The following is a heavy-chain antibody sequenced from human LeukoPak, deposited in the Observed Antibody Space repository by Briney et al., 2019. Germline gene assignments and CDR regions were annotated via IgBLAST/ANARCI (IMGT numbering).Heavy chain of an antibody. D-gene: IGHD2-15*01. J-gene: IGHJ5*02. CDR1: GGSISGGGYS. Sequence: SETLSLTCAVSGGSISGGGYSWSWIRQPPGKGLEWIGYIYHSGSTYYNPSLKSRVTISVDRSKNQFSLNLSSVTAADTAVYYCAREGYCSGGSCDNWFDPWGQGTLVTVSS. CDR3: AREGYCSGGSCDNWFDP. V-gene: IGHV4-30-2*01. CDR2: IYHSGST.